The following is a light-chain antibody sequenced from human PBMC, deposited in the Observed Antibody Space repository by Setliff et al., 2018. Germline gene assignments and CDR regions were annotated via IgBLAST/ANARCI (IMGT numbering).Light chain of an antibody. CDR3: CSYAGSYSHNYV. CDR1: SSDVGSYNY. V-gene: IGLV2-11*01. J-gene: IGLJ1*01. CDR2: DVN. Sequence: QSALTQPRSVSGSPGQSVTISCAGTSSDVGSYNYISWYQQHPDRAPKLIISDVNKRPSWVPDRFSGSKSGNTASLTISGLQAEDDGDYYCCSYAGSYSHNYVCGSGTKVTVL.